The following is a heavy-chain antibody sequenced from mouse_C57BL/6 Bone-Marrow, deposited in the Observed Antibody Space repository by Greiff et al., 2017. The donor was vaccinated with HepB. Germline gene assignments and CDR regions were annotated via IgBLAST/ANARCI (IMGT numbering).Heavy chain of an antibody. D-gene: IGHD1-1*01. CDR3: ARASIYSRDYAMDY. CDR1: GYTFTSYW. Sequence: QVQLQQPGAELVKPGASVKMSCKASGYTFTSYWITWVKQRPGQGLEWIGDIYPGSGSTNYNEKFKSKATLTVDTSSSAAYMQLSSLTSEDSAVYYCARASIYSRDYAMDYWGQGTSVTVSS. J-gene: IGHJ4*01. CDR2: IYPGSGST. V-gene: IGHV1-55*01.